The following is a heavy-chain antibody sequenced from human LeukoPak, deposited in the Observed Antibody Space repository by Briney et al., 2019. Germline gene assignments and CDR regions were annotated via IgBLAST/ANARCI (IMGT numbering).Heavy chain of an antibody. D-gene: IGHD6-13*01. CDR2: IHYSGST. J-gene: IGHJ6*04. Sequence: SETLSLTCTVSGGSISSYYWSWIRQPPGKGLEWIGYIHYSGSTNYNPSLKSRVTISVDTSKNQFSLKLSSVTAADTAVYYCARDPAAMDVWGKGTTVTVSS. CDR1: GGSISSYY. V-gene: IGHV4-59*12. CDR3: ARDPAAMDV.